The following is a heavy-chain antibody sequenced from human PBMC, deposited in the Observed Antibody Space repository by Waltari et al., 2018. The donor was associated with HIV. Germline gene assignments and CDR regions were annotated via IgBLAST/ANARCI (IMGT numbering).Heavy chain of an antibody. D-gene: IGHD1-26*01. CDR1: GFTFGTFG. CDR3: AKEGWELLQFGYYFDY. V-gene: IGHV3-30*18. J-gene: IGHJ4*02. CDR2: ISFDGRNE. Sequence: QVQLVEAGGGGVQPGKSLSLSCAASGFTFGTFGLPWVRQAPGNGLDWVAVISFDGRNEYYADSVKGRFTISRDNSKNTVYLQMNSLRADDTAVYYCAKEGWELLQFGYYFDYWGQGTLVTVSS.